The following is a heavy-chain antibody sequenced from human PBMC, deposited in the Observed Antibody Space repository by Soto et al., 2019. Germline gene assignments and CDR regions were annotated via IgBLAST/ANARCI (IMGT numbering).Heavy chain of an antibody. CDR1: GFTFSSYG. Sequence: QVQLVQSGGGVVQPGGSLRLSCAASGFTFSSYGMHWVRQAPGKGLEWVAVIWYDGSKIYYADSVKGRFTISRDNSKSTLYLQMNSLRAEDTAVYYCASPLEQHQLGFGMDVWGQGSPVTVSS. CDR2: IWYDGSKI. D-gene: IGHD6-13*01. V-gene: IGHV3-33*01. J-gene: IGHJ6*01. CDR3: ASPLEQHQLGFGMDV.